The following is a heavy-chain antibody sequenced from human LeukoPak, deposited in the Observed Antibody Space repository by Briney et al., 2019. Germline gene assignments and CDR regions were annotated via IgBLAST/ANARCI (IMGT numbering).Heavy chain of an antibody. V-gene: IGHV3-23*01. CDR3: AKDVYGSGSFYFDY. D-gene: IGHD3-10*01. CDR2: ISGSGAST. CDR1: GFTFSSYA. Sequence: GGSLRLSCAASGFTFSSYAMSWVRQAPGKGLEWVSGISGSGASTYYADSVKGRFTISRDNSKNTLYLQMNSLRAEDTAVYYCAKDVYGSGSFYFDYWGRGTLVTVSS. J-gene: IGHJ4*02.